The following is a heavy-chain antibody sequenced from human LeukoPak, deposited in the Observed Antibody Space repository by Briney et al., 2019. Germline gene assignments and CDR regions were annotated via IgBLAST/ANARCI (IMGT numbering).Heavy chain of an antibody. D-gene: IGHD3-10*01. J-gene: IGHJ4*02. CDR1: GYTFTSYG. Sequence: ASVKVSCKASGYTFTSYGISWVRQAPGQGLEWMGWISAYNGNTNYAQKLQGRVTMTTDTSTSTAYMELRSLRSDDTAVYYCARYSYDLGNFCQFDFWGQGTLVTVSS. CDR2: ISAYNGNT. V-gene: IGHV1-18*01. CDR3: ARYSYDLGNFCQFDF.